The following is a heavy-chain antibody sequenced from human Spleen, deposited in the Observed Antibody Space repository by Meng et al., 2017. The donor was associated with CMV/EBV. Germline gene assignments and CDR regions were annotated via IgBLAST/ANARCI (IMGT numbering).Heavy chain of an antibody. CDR3: ARSYDLRFDAFDI. D-gene: IGHD3-16*01. V-gene: IGHV1-2*02. CDR2: INPDSGST. J-gene: IGHJ3*02. Sequence: ASVKVSCKASGYTFTGYYIHWVRQAPGQGLQWMGWINPDSGSTNYVERFYGRVTMTRDTSTTTAYMELNRLRSDDTAVYYCARSYDLRFDAFDIWGQGTLVTVSS. CDR1: GYTFTGYY.